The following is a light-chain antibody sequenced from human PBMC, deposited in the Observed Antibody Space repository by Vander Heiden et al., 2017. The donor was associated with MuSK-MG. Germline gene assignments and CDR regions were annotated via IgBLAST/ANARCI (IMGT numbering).Light chain of an antibody. CDR1: QDIRNS. CDR2: PAS. V-gene: IGKV1-NL1*01. CDR3: HQDDNPPPT. Sequence: DIRMTQAPSSLSAFVGNTVTITCLASQDIRNSVACYQQEPGYGPNLLIYPASRFETEVPSRFSGSGSGSHYALTISSLQPEDSATYYCHQDDNPPPTFGQGTKLDIK. J-gene: IGKJ2*01.